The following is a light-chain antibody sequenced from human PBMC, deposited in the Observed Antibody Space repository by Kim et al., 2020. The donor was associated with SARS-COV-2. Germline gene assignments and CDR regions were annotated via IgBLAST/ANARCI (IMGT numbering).Light chain of an antibody. CDR2: GAS. J-gene: IGKJ2*01. CDR1: QSLRGIY. CDR3: HQYGSSLYT. V-gene: IGKV3-20*01. Sequence: LSPGESAALSRRASQSLRGIYLAWYQQKPRPAPRLLVYGASNRASGIPDRFSGSGSGSDFTLTISRLEPEDFAVFYCHQYGSSLYTCGQGTKLEI.